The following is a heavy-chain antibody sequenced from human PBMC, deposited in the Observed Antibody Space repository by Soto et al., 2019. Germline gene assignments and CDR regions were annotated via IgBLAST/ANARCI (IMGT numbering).Heavy chain of an antibody. J-gene: IGHJ5*02. Sequence: QVQLQESGPGLVNPSGTLSLTCTVSGDSISDYSWCWIWQPAGKGLEWIGRVYVAGGSNYNPSLKSRATISLDRPKNPFSLRLPSVTAADTAVYFCSRGAAPAWFDPWGQGILVTVSS. V-gene: IGHV4-4*07. CDR3: SRGAAPAWFDP. CDR2: VYVAGGS. CDR1: GDSISDYS.